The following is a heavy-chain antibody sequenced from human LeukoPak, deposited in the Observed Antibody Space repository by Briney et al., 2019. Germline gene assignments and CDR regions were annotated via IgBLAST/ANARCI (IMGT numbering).Heavy chain of an antibody. V-gene: IGHV3-20*04. CDR3: ARVIAAAVVTAMGYYFDY. D-gene: IGHD2-21*02. J-gene: IGHJ4*02. CDR1: GFTFDDYG. CDR2: INWNGGST. Sequence: GGSLRLSCAASGFTFDDYGMSWVRQAPGKGLEWVSGINWNGGSTVYADSVKGRFTISRDNAKNSLYLQMNSLRAEDTALYYCARVIAAAVVTAMGYYFDYWGQGTLVTVSS.